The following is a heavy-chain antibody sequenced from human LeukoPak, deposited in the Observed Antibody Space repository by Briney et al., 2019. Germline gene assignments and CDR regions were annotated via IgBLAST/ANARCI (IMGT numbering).Heavy chain of an antibody. D-gene: IGHD1-26*01. CDR1: GFTFSSYA. CDR2: ITGSGGST. Sequence: GGSLRLSFAASGFTFSSYAMSWVRHAPRKRLEWVSAITGSGGSTYYAVTVKGRFTISRDKSKNTLYLQMNSVRAEDTAVYYCAKDLKRGEQLPDAFDIWGQGTMVTVSS. CDR3: AKDLKRGEQLPDAFDI. J-gene: IGHJ3*02. V-gene: IGHV3-23*01.